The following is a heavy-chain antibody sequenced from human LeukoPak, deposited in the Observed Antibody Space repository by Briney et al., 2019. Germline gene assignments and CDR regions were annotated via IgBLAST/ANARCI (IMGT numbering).Heavy chain of an antibody. Sequence: SETLSLTCTVSGGSISSGDYYWSWIRQPPGKGLEWIGYIYYSGSTYYNPSPKSRVTISVDTSKNQFSLKLSSVTAADTAVYYCARDVSGWADYWGQGTLVTVSS. CDR2: IYYSGST. V-gene: IGHV4-30-4*01. CDR1: GGSISSGDYY. J-gene: IGHJ4*02. CDR3: ARDVSGWADY. D-gene: IGHD6-19*01.